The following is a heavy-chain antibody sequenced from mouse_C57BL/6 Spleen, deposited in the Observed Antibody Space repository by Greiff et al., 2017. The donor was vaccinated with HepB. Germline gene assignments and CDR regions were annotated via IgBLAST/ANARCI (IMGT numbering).Heavy chain of an antibody. D-gene: IGHD2-4*01. CDR3: ARGYDYDDYAMDY. J-gene: IGHJ4*01. V-gene: IGHV1-61*01. CDR2: IYPSDSET. CDR1: GYTFTSYW. Sequence: QVQLQQPGAELVRPGSSVKLSCKASGYTFTSYWMDWVKQRPGQGLEWIGNIYPSDSETHYNPKFKDKATLTVDKSSSTAYMQLSSLTSEDSAVYDGARGYDYDDYAMDYWGQGTSVTVSS.